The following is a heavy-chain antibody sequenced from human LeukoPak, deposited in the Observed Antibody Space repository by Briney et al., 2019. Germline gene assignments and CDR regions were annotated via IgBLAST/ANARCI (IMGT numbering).Heavy chain of an antibody. Sequence: GGSLRLSCAASGSTFSSYSMNWVRQAPGKGLEWVANIKQDGSEKYYVDSVKGRFTISRDNAKNSLYLQMNSLRAEDTAVYYCARCTGVVAPYYYYYGMDVWGQGTAVTVSS. CDR3: ARCTGVVAPYYYYYGMDV. D-gene: IGHD3-3*01. V-gene: IGHV3-7*01. J-gene: IGHJ6*02. CDR2: IKQDGSEK. CDR1: GSTFSSYS.